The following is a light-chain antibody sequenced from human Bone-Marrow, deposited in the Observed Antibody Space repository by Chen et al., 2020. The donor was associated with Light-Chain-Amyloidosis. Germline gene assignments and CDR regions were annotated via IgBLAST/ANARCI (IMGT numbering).Light chain of an antibody. Sequence: DIVMTQSPDSLAVSLGERATINCKSSQSVFYSSNNKYFLAWYQQKPGQSPELLIYWASTRESGVPDRFRGSGSGTDFALTINSLQSEDGAVYYRPQYYTHGTSGLGTKVEIK. V-gene: IGKV4-1*01. CDR3: PQYYTHGT. CDR2: WAS. J-gene: IGKJ1*01. CDR1: QSVFYSSNNKYF.